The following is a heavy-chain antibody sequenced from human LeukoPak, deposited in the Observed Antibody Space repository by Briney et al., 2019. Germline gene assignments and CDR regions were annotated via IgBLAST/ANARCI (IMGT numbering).Heavy chain of an antibody. J-gene: IGHJ4*02. Sequence: GGSLRLSCAASGFTFSNYEMNWVRQAPGKGLEWVSYISSSGSTIWYADSVKGRCTISRDNAKNSLYLQMNSLRAEDSAVYYCARDIANMPGRDSYGYDYWGQGTLVTVSS. CDR3: ARDIANMPGRDSYGYDY. D-gene: IGHD5-18*01. CDR2: ISSSGSTI. V-gene: IGHV3-48*03. CDR1: GFTFSNYE.